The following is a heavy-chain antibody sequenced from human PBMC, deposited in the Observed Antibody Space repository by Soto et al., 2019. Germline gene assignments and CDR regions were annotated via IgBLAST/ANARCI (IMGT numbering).Heavy chain of an antibody. V-gene: IGHV3-66*01. CDR1: GFTVSSNY. J-gene: IGHJ4*02. CDR2: IYSGGST. CDR3: ARESIVGATNTFDY. Sequence: EVQLVESGGGLVQPGASLRLSCAASGFTVSSNYMSWVRQAPGKGLEWVSIIYSGGSTYYADSVKGRFTISRDNSKNTLYLQMNSLRAEDTAVYCCARESIVGATNTFDYWGQGTLVTVSS. D-gene: IGHD1-26*01.